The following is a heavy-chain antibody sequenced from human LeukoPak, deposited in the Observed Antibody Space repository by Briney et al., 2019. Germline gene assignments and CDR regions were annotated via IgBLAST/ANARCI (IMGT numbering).Heavy chain of an antibody. CDR2: ISGSGGST. Sequence: GGSLRLSCAASGFTFSSYAMSWVRQAPGKELEWVSAISGSGGSTYYADSVKGRFTISRDNSKNTLYLQMNSLRAEDTAVYYCATQYSSRPLYFQHWGQGTLVTVSS. CDR3: ATQYSSRPLYFQH. D-gene: IGHD6-6*01. J-gene: IGHJ1*01. CDR1: GFTFSSYA. V-gene: IGHV3-23*01.